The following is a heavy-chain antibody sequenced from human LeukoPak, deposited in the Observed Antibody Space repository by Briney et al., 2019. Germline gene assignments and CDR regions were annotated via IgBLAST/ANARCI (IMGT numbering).Heavy chain of an antibody. CDR3: VRDRGSYRPIDY. D-gene: IGHD1-26*01. J-gene: IGHJ4*02. CDR1: TFTFSSYN. Sequence: GGSLRLSCAASTFTFSSYNMNWVRQAPGKGLEWVSSISSSGTYIYYRDSVKGRFTISRDNAENTLYLEMNSLRVEDTAIYYCVRDRGSYRPIDYWGQGTLVTVSS. V-gene: IGHV3-21*01. CDR2: ISSSGTYI.